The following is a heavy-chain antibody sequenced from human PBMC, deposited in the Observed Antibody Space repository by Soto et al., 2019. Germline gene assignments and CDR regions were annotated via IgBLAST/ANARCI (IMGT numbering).Heavy chain of an antibody. J-gene: IGHJ3*02. CDR3: TTGPTYYYDRSTAFDI. Sequence: LRLSCAASGFTFSNAWMNWVRQAPGKGLEWVGRIKSKTDGGTTDYAAPVKGRFTISRDDSKNTLYLQMNSLKTEDTAVYYCTTGPTYYYDRSTAFDIWGQGTMVTVSS. D-gene: IGHD3-22*01. V-gene: IGHV3-15*07. CDR2: IKSKTDGGTT. CDR1: GFTFSNAW.